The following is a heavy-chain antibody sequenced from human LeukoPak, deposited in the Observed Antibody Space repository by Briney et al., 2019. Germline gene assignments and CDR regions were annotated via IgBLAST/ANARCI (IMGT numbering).Heavy chain of an antibody. CDR3: ARGGDSSSLNFPVPDNWFDP. J-gene: IGHJ5*02. V-gene: IGHV1-8*01. CDR2: MNPNSGNT. CDR1: GYTFTSYD. Sequence: ASVKVSCKASGYTFTSYDINWVRQATGQGLEWMGWMNPNSGNTGYAQKFQGRVTMTRNTSISTAYVELSSLRPEDTAVYYCARGGDSSSLNFPVPDNWFDPWGQGTLVTVSS. D-gene: IGHD6-6*01.